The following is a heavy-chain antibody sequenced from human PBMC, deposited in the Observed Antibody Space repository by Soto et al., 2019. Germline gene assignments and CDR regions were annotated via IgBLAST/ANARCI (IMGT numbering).Heavy chain of an antibody. J-gene: IGHJ6*02. CDR3: ARVAVYALLYYYYYGMDV. Sequence: SETLSLTCAVYGGSFSGYYWSWIRQPPGKGLEWIGEINHSGSTNYNPSLKSRVTISVDTSKNQFSLKLSSVTAADTAVYYCARVAVYALLYYYYYGMDVWGQGPTVTVSS. CDR1: GGSFSGYY. CDR2: INHSGST. D-gene: IGHD2-8*01. V-gene: IGHV4-34*01.